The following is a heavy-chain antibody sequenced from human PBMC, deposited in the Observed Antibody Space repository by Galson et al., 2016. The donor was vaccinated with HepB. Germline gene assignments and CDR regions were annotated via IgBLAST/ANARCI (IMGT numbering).Heavy chain of an antibody. CDR3: ARRVGATGYLDL. J-gene: IGHJ4*02. CDR2: IYPGDSDT. D-gene: IGHD1-26*01. CDR1: GFTFANYW. Sequence: QSGAEVKKPGESLKISCKGSGFTFANYWIAWVRQMPGKGPEWMGMIYPGDSDTRYSPSFQGQVTISADKSINTAYLQWSSLKASDTAVYYCARRVGATGYLDLWGQGTLVTVSS. V-gene: IGHV5-51*03.